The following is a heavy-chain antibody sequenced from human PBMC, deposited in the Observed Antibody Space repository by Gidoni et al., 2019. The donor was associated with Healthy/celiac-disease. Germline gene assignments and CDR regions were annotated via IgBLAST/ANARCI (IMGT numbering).Heavy chain of an antibody. Sequence: QLHGKGLEWIGEINHSGSTNYNPSLKSRVTISVDTSKNQFSLKLSSVTAADTAVYYCARGGMRGSGPCGECRNKADALYYGMDVWGQGTTVTVSS. CDR2: INHSGST. CDR3: ARGGMRGSGPCGECRNKADALYYGMDV. J-gene: IGHJ6*02. D-gene: IGHD3-10*01. V-gene: IGHV4-34*01.